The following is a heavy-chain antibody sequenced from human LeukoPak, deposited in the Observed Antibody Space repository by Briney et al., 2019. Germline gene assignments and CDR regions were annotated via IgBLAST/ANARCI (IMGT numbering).Heavy chain of an antibody. CDR2: IYPGDSDT. V-gene: IGHV5-51*01. CDR3: ARTNYGSGMGPDAFDI. J-gene: IGHJ3*02. Sequence: GESLKISCKGSGYSFTTYWIVWVRQMPGKGLEWMGIIYPGDSDTRYSPSFQGQVTISADKSISTAYLQWSSLKASDTAMYYCARTNYGSGMGPDAFDIWGQGTMVTVSS. D-gene: IGHD3-10*01. CDR1: GYSFTTYW.